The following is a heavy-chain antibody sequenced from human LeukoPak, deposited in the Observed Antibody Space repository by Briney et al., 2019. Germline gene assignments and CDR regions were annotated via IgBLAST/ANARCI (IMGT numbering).Heavy chain of an antibody. CDR1: GGSFSGYY. CDR2: INQSGST. Sequence: SETLSLTCAVYGGSFSGYYWSWIRQPPGRGLEWIGEINQSGSTKYHPSLKSRVTISVDKPKNQFSLKLSSLTAADTAVYFCARGTVGGDHYYGLHVWGRDNTDPVSS. J-gene: IGHJ6*01. CDR3: ARGTVGGDHYYGLHV. D-gene: IGHD2-21*01. V-gene: IGHV4-34*01.